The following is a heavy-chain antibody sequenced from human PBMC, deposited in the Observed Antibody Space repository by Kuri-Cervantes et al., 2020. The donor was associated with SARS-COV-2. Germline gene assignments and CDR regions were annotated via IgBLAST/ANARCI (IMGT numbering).Heavy chain of an antibody. CDR1: GGSISSYY. CDR3: VRSLGWGYYFFDY. CDR2: IYYSVST. Sequence: SETLSLTCPVSGGSISSYYWSWIRQPPGKGLEWIGYIYYSVSTNYNPSLKSRVTISVDPSKNQFSLRLSSVTAADTALYYCVRSLGWGYYFFDYWGQGTLVTVSS. V-gene: IGHV4-59*08. J-gene: IGHJ4*02. D-gene: IGHD1-26*01.